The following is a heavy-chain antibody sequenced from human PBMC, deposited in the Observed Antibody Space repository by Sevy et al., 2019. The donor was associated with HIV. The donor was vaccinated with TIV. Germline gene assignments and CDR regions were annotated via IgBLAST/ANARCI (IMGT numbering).Heavy chain of an antibody. CDR2: IYYSGST. J-gene: IGHJ4*02. CDR3: ARLGYSYGTIDY. D-gene: IGHD5-18*01. V-gene: IGHV4-39*01. Sequence: SETLSLTCTVSGGSISSSSYYWGWIRQPPGKGLEWIGSIYYSGSTYYNPSLKSRVTISVDTSKNQFSLKLSSVTAADTAVYYCARLGYSYGTIDYWGQRTLVTVSS. CDR1: GGSISSSSYY.